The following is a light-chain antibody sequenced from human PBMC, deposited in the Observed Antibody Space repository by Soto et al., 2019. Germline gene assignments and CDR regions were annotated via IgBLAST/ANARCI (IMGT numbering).Light chain of an antibody. CDR2: SNN. CDR3: AACDDSLNAPV. V-gene: IGLV1-44*01. Sequence: QSVLTQPPSASGTPGQRVTISCSGSSSNIGSNTVNWYQQLPGTAPKLLIYSNNQRPSGVPDRFSGSKSGTSASLAIRGLQSEDEADYYCAACDDSLNAPVFGGGTKLTVL. J-gene: IGLJ2*01. CDR1: SSNIGSNT.